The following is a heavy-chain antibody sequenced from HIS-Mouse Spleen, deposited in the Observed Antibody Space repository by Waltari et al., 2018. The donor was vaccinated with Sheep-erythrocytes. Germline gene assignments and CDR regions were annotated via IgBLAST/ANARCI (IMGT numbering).Heavy chain of an antibody. Sequence: EVQLVESGGGLVKPGGSLRLSCAASGFTFSSDSIHWFRQAPGKGLEWVSSISSSSSYIYYADSVKGRFTISRDNAKNSLYLQMNSLRAEDKAVYYCARVASGATFDYWGQGTLVTVSS. CDR1: GFTFSSDS. CDR2: ISSSSSYI. V-gene: IGHV3-21*01. D-gene: IGHD1-26*01. CDR3: ARVASGATFDY. J-gene: IGHJ4*02.